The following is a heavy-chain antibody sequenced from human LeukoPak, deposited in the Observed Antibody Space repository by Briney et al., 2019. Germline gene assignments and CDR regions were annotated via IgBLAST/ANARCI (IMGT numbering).Heavy chain of an antibody. V-gene: IGHV1-18*01. Sequence: ASVKVSCKASGYTFTSYVICWVRQTPGQGLEWMVWISAYNGNTNYAQILQGQVTMTTDTATSTGHMELGSLRSNDTAVYYCARDRSHYDFWSGYYQGDALDIWGQGTMVTASS. CDR2: ISAYNGNT. CDR3: ARDRSHYDFWSGYYQGDALDI. J-gene: IGHJ3*02. CDR1: GYTFTSYV. D-gene: IGHD3-3*01.